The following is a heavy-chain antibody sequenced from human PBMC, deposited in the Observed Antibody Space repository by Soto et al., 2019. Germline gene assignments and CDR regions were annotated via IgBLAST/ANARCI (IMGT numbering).Heavy chain of an antibody. CDR2: IYLSGST. CDR3: ARLSPPGDIDN. CDR1: GYSISSGYY. Sequence: TSETLSLTCAVSGYSISSGYYWGWIRQPPGKGLEWIANIYLSGSTYYNRSLRSRVTISVDTSKNQFSLTLSSVTATGAAVYYCARLSPPGDIDNWGQGTTVTVSS. D-gene: IGHD2-15*01. J-gene: IGHJ6*02. V-gene: IGHV4-38-2*01.